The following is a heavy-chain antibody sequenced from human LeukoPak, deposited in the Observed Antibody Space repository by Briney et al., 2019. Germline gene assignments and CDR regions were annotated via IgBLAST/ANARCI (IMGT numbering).Heavy chain of an antibody. D-gene: IGHD2-2*01. V-gene: IGHV3-23*01. CDR2: ISGSGGST. CDR1: GFTFSSYA. CDR3: AKTRGGLPYYFDY. Sequence: GGSLRLSCAASGFTFSSYAMSWVRQAPGKGLGWVSAISGSGGSTYYADSVKGRFTISRDNSKNTLYLQMNSLRAEDTAVYYCAKTRGGLPYYFDYWGQGTLVTVSS. J-gene: IGHJ4*02.